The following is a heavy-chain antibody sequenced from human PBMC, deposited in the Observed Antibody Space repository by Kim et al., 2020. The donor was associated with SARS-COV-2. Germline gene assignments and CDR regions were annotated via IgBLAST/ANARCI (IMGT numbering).Heavy chain of an antibody. CDR1: GFTFSSYS. CDR3: ARSDIAARRGEYYYYGMDV. D-gene: IGHD6-6*01. Sequence: GGSLRLSCAASGFTFSSYSMNWVRQAPGKGLEWVSSISSSSSYIYYADSVKGRFTISRDNAKNSLYLQMNSLRAEDTAVYYCARSDIAARRGEYYYYGMDVWGQGTTVTVSS. CDR2: ISSSSSYI. V-gene: IGHV3-21*01. J-gene: IGHJ6*02.